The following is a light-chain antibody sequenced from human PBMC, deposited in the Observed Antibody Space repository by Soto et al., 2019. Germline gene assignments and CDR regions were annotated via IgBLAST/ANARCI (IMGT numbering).Light chain of an antibody. CDR2: DVS. Sequence: QSALTQPRSVSGSPGQSGTISFTGTGSDVGGYNYVSWYQQHPGKAPKLMIYDVSERPSGVPDRLSGSKSGNTASLTISGLQAEDEADYYCCSYAGSFYVFGTGTKVTVL. CDR3: CSYAGSFYV. J-gene: IGLJ1*01. V-gene: IGLV2-11*01. CDR1: GSDVGGYNY.